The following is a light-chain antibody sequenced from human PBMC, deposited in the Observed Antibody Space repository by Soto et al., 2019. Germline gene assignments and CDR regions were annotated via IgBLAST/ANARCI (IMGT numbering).Light chain of an antibody. CDR1: QNVNRN. J-gene: IGKJ2*01. CDR2: DIS. Sequence: TVMTQSPATLFASPGERVTLSCRASQNVNRNLAWYQQKPGQSPRLLIFDISIRATGIPASFSGSGSGTEFTLTIGSLQSEDSAVYYCQQYNDWPYTFGQGTKLEI. V-gene: IGKV3-15*01. CDR3: QQYNDWPYT.